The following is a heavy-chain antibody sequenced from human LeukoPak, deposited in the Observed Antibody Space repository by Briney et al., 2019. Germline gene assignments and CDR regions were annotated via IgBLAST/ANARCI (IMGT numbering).Heavy chain of an antibody. V-gene: IGHV4-4*07. CDR2: IYSSGST. CDR3: ARARGRLLLIDY. D-gene: IGHD2-15*01. Sequence: PSETLSLTCTVSGGSISSYYWNWIRQPAGKGLEWIGRIYSSGSTDYNPSLKSRVTMSVDTSKNQFSLNLSSVIAADSAVYYCARARGRLLLIDYWGQGTLVTVSS. CDR1: GGSISSYY. J-gene: IGHJ4*02.